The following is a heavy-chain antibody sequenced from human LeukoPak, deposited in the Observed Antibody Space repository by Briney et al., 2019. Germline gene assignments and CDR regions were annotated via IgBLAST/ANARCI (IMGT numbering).Heavy chain of an antibody. CDR1: GDSVSSGTYY. Sequence: SETLSLTCIVSGDSVSSGTYYWTWLRQPAGKGLEWIGRIHTSGNTNYRPSLKSRVTISRDTSKNQFSLRLTSVTPADTAVYYCVRDWNGDYFDYWGQGTLVTVSS. CDR2: IHTSGNT. J-gene: IGHJ4*02. V-gene: IGHV4-61*02. D-gene: IGHD1-1*01. CDR3: VRDWNGDYFDY.